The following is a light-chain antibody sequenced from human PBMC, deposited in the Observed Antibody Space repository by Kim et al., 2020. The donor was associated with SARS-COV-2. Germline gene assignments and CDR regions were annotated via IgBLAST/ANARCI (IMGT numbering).Light chain of an antibody. CDR2: SNK. J-gene: IGLJ2*01. CDR1: GTNIVSNT. V-gene: IGLV1-44*01. Sequence: GRRDTISCSRSGTNIVSNTVNWYQQLPGTAPKPLIYSNKQRPSGVPDRFSGSKSGTSASLAISGLQSEDEADYYCAAWDDSLNGVVFGGGTQLTVL. CDR3: AAWDDSLNGVV.